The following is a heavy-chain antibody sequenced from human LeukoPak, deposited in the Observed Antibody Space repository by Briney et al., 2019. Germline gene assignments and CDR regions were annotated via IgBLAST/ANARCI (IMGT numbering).Heavy chain of an antibody. CDR3: ARRWDFDY. CDR1: GGTFSSYA. V-gene: IGHV1-69*04. J-gene: IGHJ4*02. Sequence: SVKVSCKASGGTFSSYAISWVRPAPGQGLEWMGRIIPILGIANYAQKFQGRVTITADKSTSTAYMELSSLRSEDTAVYYCARRWDFDYWGQGTLVTVSS. CDR2: IIPILGIA. D-gene: IGHD5-24*01.